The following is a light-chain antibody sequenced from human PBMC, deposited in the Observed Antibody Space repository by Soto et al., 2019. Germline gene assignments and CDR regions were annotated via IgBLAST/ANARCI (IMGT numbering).Light chain of an antibody. CDR1: QSVSSSY. V-gene: IGKV3-20*01. J-gene: IGKJ1*01. CDR3: QQYGSSART. Sequence: EIVLTQSPGTLYLSPGERATLSCRASQSVSSSYLAWYQQKPGQAPRLLIYGASSRATGIPDRFSGSGSETDFALTLSRLEPEDFAVYSCQQYGSSARTVGQGTKVEIK. CDR2: GAS.